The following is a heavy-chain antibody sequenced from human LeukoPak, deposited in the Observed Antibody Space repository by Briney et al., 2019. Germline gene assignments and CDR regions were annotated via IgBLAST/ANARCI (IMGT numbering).Heavy chain of an antibody. D-gene: IGHD5-12*01. Sequence: GGSLRLSCEASGFTFSRYGMSWVRQAPGKGLEWVSAISGSGGSTYYADSVKGRFTISRDNSKNTLYLQMNSLRAEDTAVYYCAKCPRGYDYGIDYWGQGTLVTVSS. J-gene: IGHJ4*02. CDR3: AKCPRGYDYGIDY. V-gene: IGHV3-23*01. CDR2: ISGSGGST. CDR1: GFTFSRYG.